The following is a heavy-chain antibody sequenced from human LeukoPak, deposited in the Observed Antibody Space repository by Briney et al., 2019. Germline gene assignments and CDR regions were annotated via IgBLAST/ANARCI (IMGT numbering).Heavy chain of an antibody. CDR1: GYSFTGYA. J-gene: IGHJ6*04. V-gene: IGHV1-3*01. Sequence: ASVKVSCKASGYSFTGYAMHWVRQASGQRLEWMGWINAGNGNTKYSQKFQGRVTITRDTSASTAYMELSSLRSEDTAVYYCATLESITMVRGVIKDGMDVWGKGTTVTVSS. CDR3: ATLESITMVRGVIKDGMDV. D-gene: IGHD3-10*01. CDR2: INAGNGNT.